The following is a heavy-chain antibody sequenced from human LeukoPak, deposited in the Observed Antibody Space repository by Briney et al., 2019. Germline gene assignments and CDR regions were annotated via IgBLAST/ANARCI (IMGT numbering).Heavy chain of an antibody. CDR3: AGSVTIFGVSEGVYFDY. Sequence: GGSLRLSCAASGFTFSGYAISWVRQAPGKGLEWVSAISGSGGSTYYADSVKGRFTISRDNSKNTLYLQMNSLRAEDTAVYYCAGSVTIFGVSEGVYFDYWGQGTLVTVSS. CDR2: ISGSGGST. D-gene: IGHD3-3*01. J-gene: IGHJ4*02. CDR1: GFTFSGYA. V-gene: IGHV3-23*01.